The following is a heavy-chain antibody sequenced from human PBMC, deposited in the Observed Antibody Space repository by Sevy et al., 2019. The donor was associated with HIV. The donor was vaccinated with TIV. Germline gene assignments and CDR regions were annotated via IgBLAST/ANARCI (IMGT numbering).Heavy chain of an antibody. J-gene: IGHJ6*02. V-gene: IGHV1-69*13. CDR2: IIPIFGTA. CDR3: AAGYVFGRGMDV. Sequence: ASVKVSCKASGGTFSSYAISWVRQAPGQGLEWMGGIIPIFGTANYAQKFQGRVTITADESTSTAYMELSSLRSEDTAVYYCAAGYVFGRGMDVWGQGTTVTVSS. CDR1: GGTFSSYA. D-gene: IGHD3-3*01.